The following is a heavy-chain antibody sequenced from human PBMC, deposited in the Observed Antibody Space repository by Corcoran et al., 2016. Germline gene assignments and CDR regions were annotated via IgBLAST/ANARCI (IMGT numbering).Heavy chain of an antibody. J-gene: IGHJ4*02. V-gene: IGHV3-7*03. Sequence: EVQLVESGGGLVQPGGSLRLACAASGFTFRDYWMTWVRQAPGEGLEWVTNINPDGSEEHYADSLKGRITVSRDNAKNSLHLQINSLRAEDTAVYYCARDGPQRGLYLDNWGQGTLVTVSS. D-gene: IGHD1-1*01. CDR1: GFTFRDYW. CDR2: INPDGSEE. CDR3: ARDGPQRGLYLDN.